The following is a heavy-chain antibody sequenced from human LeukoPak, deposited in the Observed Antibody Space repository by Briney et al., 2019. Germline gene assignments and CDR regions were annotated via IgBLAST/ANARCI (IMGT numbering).Heavy chain of an antibody. CDR3: ARESYGDFYFDY. J-gene: IGHJ4*02. CDR2: ISKDGSIT. D-gene: IGHD4-17*01. V-gene: IGHV3-30*04. CDR1: RFTFSSYS. Sequence: PGRSLRLSCAASRFTFSSYSMHWVRQAPGKGLEWVALISKDGSITFYADSVKGRFTISRDNSKNTLYLQINNLRTEDTSVYFCARESYGDFYFDYWGQGTLVTVSS.